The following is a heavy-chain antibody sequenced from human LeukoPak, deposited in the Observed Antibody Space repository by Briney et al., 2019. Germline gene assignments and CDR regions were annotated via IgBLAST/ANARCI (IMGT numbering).Heavy chain of an antibody. CDR2: INPNSVGT. J-gene: IGHJ4*02. CDR3: ARGEAYYDILTGYYPKYYFDY. CDR1: GYTFTGDD. V-gene: IGHV1-2*02. D-gene: IGHD3-9*01. Sequence: GASVKVSCKASGYTFTGDDMHWGREAPGQGLEWMGGINPNSVGTNYAQKFQGRFTMTRDTSISTAYMELSRLRSDDTAVYYCARGEAYYDILTGYYPKYYFDYWGQGTLVTVSS.